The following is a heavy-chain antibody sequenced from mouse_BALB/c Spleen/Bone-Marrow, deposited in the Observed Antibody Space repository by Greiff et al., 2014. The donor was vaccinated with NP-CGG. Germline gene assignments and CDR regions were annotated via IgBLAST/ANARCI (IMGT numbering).Heavy chain of an antibody. CDR3: VREPNSYWFFDV. V-gene: IGHV1S29*02. CDR2: IYPYNGVI. J-gene: IGHJ1*01. CDR1: GYTFTDYN. D-gene: IGHD4-1*01. Sequence: VQLQQSGPELVKPGASVKISCKASGYTFTDYNMHWVKQSHGKSLEWVGFIYPYNGVIAFNQKFKSKATLTVDISSSTAYMELRSLTSEDSAVYYCVREPNSYWFFDVWGAGTTVTVSS.